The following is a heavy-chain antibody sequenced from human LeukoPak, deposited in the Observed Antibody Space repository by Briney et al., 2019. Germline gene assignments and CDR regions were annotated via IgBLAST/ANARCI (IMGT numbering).Heavy chain of an antibody. V-gene: IGHV3-53*01. D-gene: IGHD6-19*01. Sequence: PGGSLRLSCAASEFSVGSNYMTWVRQAPGKGLEWVSLIYSGGNTYYADSVRGRFTISRDNSQNTLYLQMNSLRVDDTALYFCARAGFYSGWYVVDFWGHGALVTVSS. CDR3: ARAGFYSGWYVVDF. J-gene: IGHJ4*01. CDR1: EFSVGSNY. CDR2: IYSGGNT.